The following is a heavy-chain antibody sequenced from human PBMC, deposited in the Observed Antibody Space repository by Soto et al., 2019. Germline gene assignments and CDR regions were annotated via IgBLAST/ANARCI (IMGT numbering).Heavy chain of an antibody. CDR1: GFTFSSYA. CDR2: ISYDGSNK. CDR3: ARAGEQWLVFAAFDI. D-gene: IGHD6-19*01. V-gene: IGHV3-30-3*01. J-gene: IGHJ3*02. Sequence: QVQLVESGGGVVQPGRSLRLSCAASGFTFSSYAMHWVRQAPGKGLEWVAVISYDGSNKYYADSVKGRFTISRDNSKNTLYLEMNTLRAEDTAVYYCARAGEQWLVFAAFDIWGQGTMVTVSS.